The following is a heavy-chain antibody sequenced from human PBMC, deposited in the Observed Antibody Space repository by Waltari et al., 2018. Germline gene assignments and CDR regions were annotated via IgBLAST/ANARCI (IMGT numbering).Heavy chain of an antibody. CDR1: GGSLSSYY. CDR3: ARAYGDYVNWFDP. D-gene: IGHD4-17*01. Sequence: QVQLQESGPGLVKPSETLSLTCTVSGGSLSSYYWSWLRQPPGKGLEWIGYIYYSGSTNYNPSLKSRVTISVDTSKNQFSLKLSSVTAADTAVYYCARAYGDYVNWFDPWGQGTLVTVSS. CDR2: IYYSGST. J-gene: IGHJ5*02. V-gene: IGHV4-59*01.